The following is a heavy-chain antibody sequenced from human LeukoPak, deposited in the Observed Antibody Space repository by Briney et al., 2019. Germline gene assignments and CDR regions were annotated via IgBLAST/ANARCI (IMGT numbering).Heavy chain of an antibody. D-gene: IGHD4-23*01. CDR2: IQHDGSRT. Sequence: GRSLRLSCAASGFSFSTYTMNWVRQAPGKGLERVAGIQHDGSRTYYADSVKGRFTISRDNSKNTLYLEMNSLTPEDTAVYYCARDHYGGNSWDWYFDLWGRGILVTVSS. CDR3: ARDHYGGNSWDWYFDL. CDR1: GFSFSTYT. V-gene: IGHV3-30-3*01. J-gene: IGHJ2*01.